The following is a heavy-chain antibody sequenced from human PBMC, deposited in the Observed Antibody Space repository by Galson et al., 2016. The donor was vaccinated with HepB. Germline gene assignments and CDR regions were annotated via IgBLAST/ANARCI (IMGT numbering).Heavy chain of an antibody. CDR2: ISANSGNT. V-gene: IGHV1-18*04. CDR1: GYRFPTYG. D-gene: IGHD5-24*01. CDR3: AKDVQFRFDY. Sequence: SVKVSCKASGYRFPTYGISWVRQAPGQGLEWLGWISANSGNTNYAQKFQDRVTMTRDTSASTVYMDQRSLRSDDTAVYYCAKDVQFRFDYWGQGTLVTVSS. J-gene: IGHJ4*02.